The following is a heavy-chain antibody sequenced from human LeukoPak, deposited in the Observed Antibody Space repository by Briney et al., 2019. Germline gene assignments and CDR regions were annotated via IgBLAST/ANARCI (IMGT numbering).Heavy chain of an antibody. Sequence: GASVKVSCKASGYTFTGYYMHWVRQAPGQGLEWMGWINPNSGGTNYAQKFQGRVTMTRDTSISTAYMELSRLRSDDTAVYYCARREYSSSWFSDYWGQGTLVTVSS. CDR3: ARREYSSSWFSDY. D-gene: IGHD6-13*01. CDR1: GYTFTGYY. J-gene: IGHJ4*02. CDR2: INPNSGGT. V-gene: IGHV1-2*02.